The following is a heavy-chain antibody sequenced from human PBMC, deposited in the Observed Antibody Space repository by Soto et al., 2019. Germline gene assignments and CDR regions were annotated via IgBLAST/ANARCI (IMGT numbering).Heavy chain of an antibody. CDR3: ARGSSSYYDYGMDV. D-gene: IGHD6-6*01. V-gene: IGHV4-30-2*01. Sequence: SETLSLTCAVSGDSISRGGYSWTWIRQPPGKALEWIGNIYDSGSTSYNPSLKSRVTISVDTSKNQFSLRLTSVTAADTAVYFCARGSSSYYDYGMDVWGQGTTVTVSS. CDR2: IYDSGST. J-gene: IGHJ6*02. CDR1: GDSISRGGYS.